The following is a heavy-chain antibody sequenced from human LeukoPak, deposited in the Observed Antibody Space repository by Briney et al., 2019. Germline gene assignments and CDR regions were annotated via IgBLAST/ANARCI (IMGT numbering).Heavy chain of an antibody. CDR3: ARGSEEYSYDVVY. Sequence: GASVKVSCKASGYTFSSYYMHWVRQASGQGLEWMGIVIPSDGSTTYAQKFQGRVTMTRDTSTSTVYMELSGLRFEDTAVYYCARGSEEYSYDVVYWGQGTLVTVSS. CDR1: GYTFSSYY. D-gene: IGHD5-18*01. V-gene: IGHV1-46*01. CDR2: VIPSDGST. J-gene: IGHJ4*02.